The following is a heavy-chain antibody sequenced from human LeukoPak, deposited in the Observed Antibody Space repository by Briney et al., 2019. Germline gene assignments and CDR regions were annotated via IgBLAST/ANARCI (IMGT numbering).Heavy chain of an antibody. J-gene: IGHJ4*02. CDR2: IIPIFGTA. D-gene: IGHD3-10*01. CDR3: ARETITMVRGVKARLSDY. V-gene: IGHV1-69*06. Sequence: SVKVSCKATGGTFSSYAISWVRQAPGQGLEWMGGIIPIFGTANYAQKFQGRVTITADKSTSTAYMELSSLRSEDTAVYYCARETITMVRGVKARLSDYWGQGTLVTVSS. CDR1: GGTFSSYA.